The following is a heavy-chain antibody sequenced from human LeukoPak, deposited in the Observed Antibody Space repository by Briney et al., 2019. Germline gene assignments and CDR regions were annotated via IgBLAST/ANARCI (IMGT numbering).Heavy chain of an antibody. Sequence: ASVKVSCKASGYTFTSYDIDWVRQATGQGLEWMGWMNPNSGNTGYAQKFQGRVTMTRNTYISTAYMELSSLRSEDTAVYYCAIVRARQRLSTYNWFDRGSQGTLLTVSA. V-gene: IGHV1-8*01. J-gene: IGHJ5*02. CDR2: MNPNSGNT. CDR1: GYTFTSYD. D-gene: IGHD6-25*01. CDR3: AIVRARQRLSTYNWFDR.